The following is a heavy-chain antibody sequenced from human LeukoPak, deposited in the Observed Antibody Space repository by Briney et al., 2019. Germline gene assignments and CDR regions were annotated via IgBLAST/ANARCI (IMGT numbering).Heavy chain of an antibody. CDR2: INHSGST. V-gene: IGHV4-34*01. Sequence: SETLSLTCAVYGGSFSGYYWSWIRQPPGKGLEWIGEINHSGSTNYNPSLKSRVTISVDTSKSQFSLKLSSVTAADTAVYYCARDDCGDTCYPGGYWGQGTLVTVSS. CDR1: GGSFSGYY. D-gene: IGHD2-21*01. J-gene: IGHJ4*02. CDR3: ARDDCGDTCYPGGY.